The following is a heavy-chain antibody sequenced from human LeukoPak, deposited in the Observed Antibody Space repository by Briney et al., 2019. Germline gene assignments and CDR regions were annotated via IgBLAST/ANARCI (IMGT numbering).Heavy chain of an antibody. CDR1: GFTFDDYA. Sequence: PGGSLRLSCAASGFTFDDYAINWVRQAPGKGLEWVSVISGNGGSTYYAYAVKGRFTTSSDTSKNSLYLQMNSLRSYDTALYYCAKGLTTVVKRGYFDIWGQGTMVTVSS. J-gene: IGHJ3*02. CDR3: AKGLTTVVKRGYFDI. CDR2: ISGNGGST. V-gene: IGHV3-43*02. D-gene: IGHD4-23*01.